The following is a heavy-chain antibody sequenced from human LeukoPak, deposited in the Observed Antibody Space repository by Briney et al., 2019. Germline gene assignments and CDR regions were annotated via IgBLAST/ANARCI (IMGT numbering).Heavy chain of an antibody. CDR3: ARGSVNKQWLVLS. CDR1: GGSISSSSYY. CDR2: IYHSGST. Sequence: PSETLSLTCTVSGGSISSSSYYWGWIRQPPGKGLEWIGSIYHSGSTYYNPSLKSRVTISVDRSKNQFSLKLSSVTAADTAVYYCARGSVNKQWLVLSWGQGTLVTVSS. V-gene: IGHV4-39*07. J-gene: IGHJ5*02. D-gene: IGHD6-19*01.